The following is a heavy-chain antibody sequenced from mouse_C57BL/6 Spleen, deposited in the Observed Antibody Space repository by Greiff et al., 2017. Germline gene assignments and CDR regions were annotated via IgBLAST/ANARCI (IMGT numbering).Heavy chain of an antibody. J-gene: IGHJ2*01. D-gene: IGHD1-1*01. CDR2: IDPNSGGT. CDR1: GYTFTSYW. Sequence: QVQLQQPGAELVKPGASVKLSCKASGYTFTSYWMHWVKQRPGRGLEWIGRIDPNSGGTKYNEKFKSKATLTVDKPSSTAYMQLSILTSEDSAVYYCARRIITTVVAGGYFDYWGQGTTLTVSS. V-gene: IGHV1-72*01. CDR3: ARRIITTVVAGGYFDY.